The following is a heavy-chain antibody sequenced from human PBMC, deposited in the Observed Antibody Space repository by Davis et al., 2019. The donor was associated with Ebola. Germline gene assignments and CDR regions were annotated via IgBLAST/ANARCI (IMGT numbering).Heavy chain of an antibody. Sequence: GESLKISCEASGFPISRYWMAWVRRAPGKGLEWVANIKQDGSDKYYVDPVKGRFTIFRDNAKNTVILQMNSLGGEDTAVYYCASTRLPYYYYGMDVWGQGTTVTVSS. J-gene: IGHJ6*02. CDR3: ASTRLPYYYYGMDV. D-gene: IGHD4-11*01. CDR2: IKQDGSDK. CDR1: GFPISRYW. V-gene: IGHV3-7*01.